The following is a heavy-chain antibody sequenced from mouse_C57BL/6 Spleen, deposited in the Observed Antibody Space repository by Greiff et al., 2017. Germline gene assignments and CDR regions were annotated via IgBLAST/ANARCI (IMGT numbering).Heavy chain of an antibody. CDR2: ISYDGSN. CDR3: ARENYGWNY. D-gene: IGHD1-2*01. CDR1: GYSITSGYY. Sequence: EVKLVESGPGLVKPSQSLSLTCSVTGYSITSGYYWNWIRQFPGNKLEWMGYISYDGSNNYNPSLKNRISITRDTSKNQFFLKLNSVTTEDTATYYCARENYGWNYWGQGTTLTVSS. V-gene: IGHV3-6*01. J-gene: IGHJ2*01.